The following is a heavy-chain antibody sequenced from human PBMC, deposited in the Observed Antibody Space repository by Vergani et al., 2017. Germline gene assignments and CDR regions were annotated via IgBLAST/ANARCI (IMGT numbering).Heavy chain of an antibody. CDR3: ARGTVTTDYYYYGMDV. CDR1: GFTFSNAW. D-gene: IGHD4-17*01. Sequence: EVQLVESGGGLVKPGGSLRLSCAASGFTFSNAWMSWVRQAPGKGLEWVGRIKSKTDGGTTDYAAPVKGRFTISRDNAKNSLYLQMNSLRAEDTAVYYCARGTVTTDYYYYGMDVWGQGTTVTVSS. CDR2: IKSKTDGGTT. J-gene: IGHJ6*02. V-gene: IGHV3-15*01.